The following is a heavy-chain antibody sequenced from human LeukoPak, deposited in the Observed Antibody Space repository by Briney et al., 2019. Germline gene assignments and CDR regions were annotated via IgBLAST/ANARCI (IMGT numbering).Heavy chain of an antibody. Sequence: GASVKVSCKASGYTFTSYGISWVRQAPGQGLEWMGWISAYNGNTNYAQKLQGRVTMTTDTSTSTAYMELRSLRSDDTAVYYCARVWGGVSRGYFDYWGQGTLVTVSS. CDR2: ISAYNGNT. V-gene: IGHV1-18*01. CDR1: GYTFTSYG. J-gene: IGHJ4*02. D-gene: IGHD2-8*01. CDR3: ARVWGGVSRGYFDY.